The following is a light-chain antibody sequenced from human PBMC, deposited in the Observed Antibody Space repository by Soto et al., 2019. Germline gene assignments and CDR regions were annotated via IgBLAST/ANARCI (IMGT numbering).Light chain of an antibody. Sequence: DIQMTQSPSTLSASAVDRFTITCRASQGILSWLAWYQQKPGKVPNLLIYKASYLESGVPSRFSGSGSGTEFTLTISSLQPDDFATYYCQQYNNYPYTFGQGTRLENK. CDR3: QQYNNYPYT. J-gene: IGKJ5*01. V-gene: IGKV1-5*03. CDR1: QGILSW. CDR2: KAS.